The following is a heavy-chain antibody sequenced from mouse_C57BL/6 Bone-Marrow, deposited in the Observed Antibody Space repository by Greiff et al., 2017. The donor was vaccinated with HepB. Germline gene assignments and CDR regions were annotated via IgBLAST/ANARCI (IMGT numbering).Heavy chain of an antibody. J-gene: IGHJ4*01. CDR1: GYTFTSYG. CDR3: ARGDYGSFYAMDY. D-gene: IGHD1-1*01. Sequence: VQLQQSGAELARPGASVKLSCKASGYTFTSYGISWVKQRTGQGLEWIGEIYPRSGNTYYNEKLKGKATLTADKSSSTAYMELRSLTSEDSAVYFWARGDYGSFYAMDYWGQGTSVTVSS. CDR2: IYPRSGNT. V-gene: IGHV1-81*01.